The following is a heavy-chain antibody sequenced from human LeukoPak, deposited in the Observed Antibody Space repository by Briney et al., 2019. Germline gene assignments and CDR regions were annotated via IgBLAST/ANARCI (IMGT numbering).Heavy chain of an antibody. CDR1: GFTFSSYS. Sequence: GGSLRLSCAASGFTFSSYSMNWVRQAPGKGLEWVSYISSSSSTIYYADSVKGRFTISRDNAKNSLYLQMNSLRAEDTAVYYCARGYDFWSGYPYNWFDPWGQGTLVTVSS. CDR2: ISSSSSTI. D-gene: IGHD3-3*01. CDR3: ARGYDFWSGYPYNWFDP. V-gene: IGHV3-48*01. J-gene: IGHJ5*02.